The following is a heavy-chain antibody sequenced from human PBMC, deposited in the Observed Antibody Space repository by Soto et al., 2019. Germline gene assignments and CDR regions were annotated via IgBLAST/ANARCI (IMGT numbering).Heavy chain of an antibody. J-gene: IGHJ5*02. Sequence: ASVKVSCKASGYTFSDYYIHWVRQAPGQGLEWMGWINPNSGGTKYAPKFQGGVTMTRDTSITTAYMELSRLRSGDTAVYYCAKLVGGVKAIGAPGNWFDPWGQGTLVTVSS. V-gene: IGHV1-2*02. CDR3: AKLVGGVKAIGAPGNWFDP. CDR1: GYTFSDYY. CDR2: INPNSGGT. D-gene: IGHD3-3*01.